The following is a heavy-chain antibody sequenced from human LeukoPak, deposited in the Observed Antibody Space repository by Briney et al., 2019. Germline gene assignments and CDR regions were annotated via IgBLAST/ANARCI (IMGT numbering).Heavy chain of an antibody. D-gene: IGHD2-15*01. CDR2: TYYRSKWYN. Sequence: SQTPSLTCAISGDSVSSNSAAWNWIRQSPSRGLEWLGRTYYRSKWYNDYAVSVKSRITINPDTSKNQFSLQLNSVTPEDTAVYYCAREPDLRYCSGGSCYVTWFDPWGQGTLVTVSS. V-gene: IGHV6-1*01. CDR3: AREPDLRYCSGGSCYVTWFDP. CDR1: GDSVSSNSAA. J-gene: IGHJ5*02.